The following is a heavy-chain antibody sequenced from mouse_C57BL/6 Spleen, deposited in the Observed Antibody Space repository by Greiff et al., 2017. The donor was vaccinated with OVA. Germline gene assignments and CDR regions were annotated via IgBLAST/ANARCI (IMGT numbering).Heavy chain of an antibody. CDR2: INPNYGTT. CDR1: GYSFTDYN. D-gene: IGHD2-1*01. CDR3: ARESELYYGFDY. Sequence: EVQLVESGPELVKPGASVKISCKASGYSFTDYNMHWVKQSTGKSLEWIGVINPNYGTTSYNQKFKGKATLTVDQSSSTAYLQLNSLTSEDSAVYYGARESELYYGFDYWGQGTTLTVSS. V-gene: IGHV1-39*01. J-gene: IGHJ2*01.